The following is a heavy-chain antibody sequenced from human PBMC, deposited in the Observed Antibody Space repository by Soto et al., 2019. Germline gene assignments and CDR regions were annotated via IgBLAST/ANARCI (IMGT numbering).Heavy chain of an antibody. J-gene: IGHJ5*02. CDR3: ARVLRGVVNWFDP. CDR1: GDTFTNFG. D-gene: IGHD3-10*01. CDR2: IATYNSNK. Sequence: ASVKVSCKTSGDTFTNFGLSWVRQAPGQGLEWMGWIATYNSNKNYAQKFQGRLTLTTDTSTSTGYMELKSLEYDDTDVYHCARVLRGVVNWFDPWGQGTLVTVSS. V-gene: IGHV1-18*01.